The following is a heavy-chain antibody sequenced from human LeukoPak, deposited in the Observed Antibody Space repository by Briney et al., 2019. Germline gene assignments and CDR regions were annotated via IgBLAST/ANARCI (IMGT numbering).Heavy chain of an antibody. J-gene: IGHJ6*03. CDR2: INWNGDST. CDR1: GLTFYDHG. D-gene: IGHD4-11*01. CDR3: AREEVTTDNYYYMDV. Sequence: GGSLRLSCAASGLTFYDHGMSWVRHAPGKGLQWVSAINWNGDSTSYADSVKGRFTISRDNAKNSLYLQMNSLRAEDTALYYCAREEVTTDNYYYMDVWGKGTTVTVSS. V-gene: IGHV3-20*04.